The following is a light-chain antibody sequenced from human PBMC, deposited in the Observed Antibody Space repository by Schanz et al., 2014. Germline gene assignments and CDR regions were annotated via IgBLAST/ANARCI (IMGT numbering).Light chain of an antibody. CDR2: DAS. CDR3: QQYNTYSYT. Sequence: DIQMTQSPSTLSASVGDRVTITCRASQTISSWLAWYQQKPGKAPNLLISDASSLESGVPSRFSGSGSGTEFTLTISSLQPDDFATYYCQQYNTYSYTFGQGTKLEI. V-gene: IGKV1-5*01. CDR1: QTISSW. J-gene: IGKJ2*01.